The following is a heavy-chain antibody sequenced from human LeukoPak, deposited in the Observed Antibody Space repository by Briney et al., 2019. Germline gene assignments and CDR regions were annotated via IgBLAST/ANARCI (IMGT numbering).Heavy chain of an antibody. Sequence: PSETLSLTCSVSGGSISSYYWNWIRQPPGKGLEWIGEINHSGSTNYNPSLKSRVTISVDTSKNQFSLKLSSVTAADTAVYYCARGVRSGQYYFDYWGQGTLVTVSS. CDR3: ARGVRSGQYYFDY. CDR2: INHSGST. D-gene: IGHD2-15*01. CDR1: GGSISSYY. V-gene: IGHV4-59*08. J-gene: IGHJ4*02.